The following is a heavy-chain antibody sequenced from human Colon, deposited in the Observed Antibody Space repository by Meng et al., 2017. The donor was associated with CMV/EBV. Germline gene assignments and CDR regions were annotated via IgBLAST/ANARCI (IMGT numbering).Heavy chain of an antibody. Sequence: SQTLSLTCAISGDSVSRDTVGWNWIRKSPSRGLEWLGRTYYRPRWLVDYAPSVRSRIRIDADTSKNEVSLRLESVTPEDTAVYYCARRHFTGWYYLDSWGQGTLVTASS. CDR1: GDSVSRDTVG. D-gene: IGHD3-9*01. V-gene: IGHV6-1*01. J-gene: IGHJ4*02. CDR2: TYYRPRWLV. CDR3: ARRHFTGWYYLDS.